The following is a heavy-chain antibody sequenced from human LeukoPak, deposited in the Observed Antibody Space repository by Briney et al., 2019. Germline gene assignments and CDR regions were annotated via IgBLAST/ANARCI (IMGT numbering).Heavy chain of an antibody. CDR1: GFTFSDFW. V-gene: IGHV3-48*04. D-gene: IGHD2-21*02. Sequence: GSLRLSCAASGFTFSDFWMSWVRQAPGKGLEWVSYISSSGRTIYSADSVKGRFTISRDNAKNSLYLQMNSLRAEDTAVYYCARVIVVVTGNYMDVWGRGTTVTISS. CDR2: ISSSGRTI. CDR3: ARVIVVVTGNYMDV. J-gene: IGHJ6*04.